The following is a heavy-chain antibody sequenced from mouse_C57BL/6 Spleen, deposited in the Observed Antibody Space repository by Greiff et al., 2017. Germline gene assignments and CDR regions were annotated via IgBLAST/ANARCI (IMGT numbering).Heavy chain of an antibody. J-gene: IGHJ1*03. V-gene: IGHV1-18*01. CDR2: INPNNGGT. CDR1: GYTFTDYN. Sequence: EVQLQQSGPELVKPGASVKIPCKASGYTFTDYNMDWVKQSHGKSLEWIGDINPNNGGTIYNQKFKGKATLTVDKASSTAYMELRSLTSEDTAVYDCARGGRLRPYWYFDVWGTGTTVTVSS. CDR3: ARGGRLRPYWYFDV. D-gene: IGHD2-4*01.